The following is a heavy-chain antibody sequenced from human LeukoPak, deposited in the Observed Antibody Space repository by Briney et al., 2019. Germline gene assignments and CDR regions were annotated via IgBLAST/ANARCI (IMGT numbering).Heavy chain of an antibody. V-gene: IGHV5-51*01. CDR1: GYSFTDYW. J-gene: IGHJ4*01. CDR3: ARQGVGTPSGFYYDY. Sequence: GESLKISCRGSGYSFTDYWIGWVRQMPGRGLEWMGIIYPGDSDTRYSPSFQGLVTISADKSISTAYLQWSSLKASDTAMYYCARQGVGTPSGFYYDYWGRGTLVTVSS. D-gene: IGHD6-25*01. CDR2: IYPGDSDT.